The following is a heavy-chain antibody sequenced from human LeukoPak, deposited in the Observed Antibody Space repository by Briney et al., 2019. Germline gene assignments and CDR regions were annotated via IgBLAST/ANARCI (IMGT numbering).Heavy chain of an antibody. CDR2: INPNSGGT. CDR3: ARARGQWQSYPPDH. J-gene: IGHJ4*02. V-gene: IGHV1-2*02. Sequence: GASVKVSCKASGYTFTGYYMHWVRQAPGQGLEWMGWINPNSGGTNYAQKFQGRVTMTRDTSISTAYMELSRLRSDDTAVYYCARARGQWQSYPPDHWGQGTLVTVSS. CDR1: GYTFTGYY. D-gene: IGHD6-19*01.